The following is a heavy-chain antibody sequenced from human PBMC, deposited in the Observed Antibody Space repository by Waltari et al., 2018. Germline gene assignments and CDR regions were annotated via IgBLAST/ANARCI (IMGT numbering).Heavy chain of an antibody. J-gene: IGHJ3*02. Sequence: QVQLQESGPGLVKPSETLSLTCAVPTDSVRGGYFWGWIRQPPGKGLEWIGTIHHTGTTDYNPSLKSRVTISVDTSKNQFSLNLASVTAADTAVFFCAGGPIALGAFDMWGQGALVTVSS. CDR1: TDSVRGGYF. CDR2: IHHTGTT. CDR3: AGGPIALGAFDM. V-gene: IGHV4-38-2*01. D-gene: IGHD2-21*01.